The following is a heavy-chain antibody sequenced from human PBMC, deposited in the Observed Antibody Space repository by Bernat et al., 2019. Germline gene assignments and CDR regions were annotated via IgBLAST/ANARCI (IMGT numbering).Heavy chain of an antibody. J-gene: IGHJ4*02. Sequence: QVQLVQSGAEVKKPGSSVKVSCKASGGTFSSYTISWVRQAPGQGLEWMGRIIPILGIANYAQKFQGRVTITADKSTSAAYMELSRLRCEETAVYYCARVAHGGNDVYWGQGTLVTVSS. CDR2: IIPILGIA. CDR1: GGTFSSYT. V-gene: IGHV1-69*02. CDR3: ARVAHGGNDVY. D-gene: IGHD4-23*01.